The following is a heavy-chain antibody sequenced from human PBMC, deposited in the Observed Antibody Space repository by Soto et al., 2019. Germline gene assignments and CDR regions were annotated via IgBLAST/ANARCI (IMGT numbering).Heavy chain of an antibody. V-gene: IGHV3-23*01. Sequence: TGGALRVSCSASEFMFSADAMTCALQSPWKELEWVSGLLRPGRSTYYADSVKGRFTISGDTSANSLYLQMDSLRAEDTAVYYCARDGTTGTANFHYAMDVWGQGTTVTVSS. CDR1: EFMFSADA. CDR3: ARDGTTGTANFHYAMDV. J-gene: IGHJ6*02. CDR2: LLRPGRST. D-gene: IGHD4-17*01.